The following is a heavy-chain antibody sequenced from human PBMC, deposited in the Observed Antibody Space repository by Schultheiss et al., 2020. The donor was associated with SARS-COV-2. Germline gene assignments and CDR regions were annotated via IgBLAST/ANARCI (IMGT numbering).Heavy chain of an antibody. CDR2: IYYSGST. CDR1: GGSFSGYY. Sequence: GSLRLSCAVYGGSFSGYYWSWIRQPPGKGLEWIGYIYYSGSTNYNPSLKSRVTISVDTSKNQFSLKLSSVTAADTAVYYCARGGRTRQNYYYGMDVWGQGTTVTVSS. J-gene: IGHJ6*02. CDR3: ARGGRTRQNYYYGMDV. V-gene: IGHV4-59*12. D-gene: IGHD6-6*01.